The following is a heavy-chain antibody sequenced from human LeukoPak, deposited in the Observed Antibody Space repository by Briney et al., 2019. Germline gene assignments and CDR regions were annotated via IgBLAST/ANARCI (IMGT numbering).Heavy chain of an antibody. V-gene: IGHV4-34*01. J-gene: IGHJ6*03. Sequence: PSETLSLTCAVYGGSFSGYYWSWIRQPPGKGLEWIGEINHSGSTNYNPSLKSRVTISVDTSKNQFSLKLSSVTAADTAVYYCAREVFRYSGYDRGYYYYMDVWGKGTTVTISS. D-gene: IGHD5-12*01. CDR1: GGSFSGYY. CDR2: INHSGST. CDR3: AREVFRYSGYDRGYYYYMDV.